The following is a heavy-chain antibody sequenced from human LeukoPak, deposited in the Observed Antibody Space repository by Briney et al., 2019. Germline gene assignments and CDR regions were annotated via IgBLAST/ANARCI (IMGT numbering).Heavy chain of an antibody. CDR3: ARVQDGVGAATLYYFDY. Sequence: ASVKVSCKASGYTFTSYYMHWVRQAPGQGLEWMGIINPSGGSTSYAQKFQGRVTMTRDMSTSTVYMELSSLRSEDTAVYYGARVQDGVGAATLYYFDYWGQGTLVTVSS. V-gene: IGHV1-46*01. D-gene: IGHD2-15*01. J-gene: IGHJ4*02. CDR2: INPSGGST. CDR1: GYTFTSYY.